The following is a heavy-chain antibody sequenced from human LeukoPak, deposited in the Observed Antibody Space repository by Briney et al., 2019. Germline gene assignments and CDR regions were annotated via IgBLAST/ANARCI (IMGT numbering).Heavy chain of an antibody. CDR3: ARAYSHSVDY. CDR1: GDSITAYY. CDR2: IYYSGST. J-gene: IGHJ4*02. Sequence: SETLSLTYTLSGDSITAYYSSCIRQPPGKGLEWIGSIYYSGSTNYNPSLKSRVTISMDTSKNQFSLKLSSVTAADTAGYYWARAYSHSVDYGGQGTLVTVSP. V-gene: IGHV4-59*01. D-gene: IGHD2-15*01.